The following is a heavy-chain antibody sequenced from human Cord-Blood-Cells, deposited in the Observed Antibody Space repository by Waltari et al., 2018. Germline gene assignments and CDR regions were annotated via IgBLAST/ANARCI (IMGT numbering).Heavy chain of an antibody. CDR2: INAGNGNT. D-gene: IGHD2-2*01. CDR1: GYTFTSYA. J-gene: IGHJ3*02. CDR3: ASGDCSSTSCYDAFDI. V-gene: IGHV1-3*01. Sequence: QVQLVQSGAEVKKPGASVKVSCKASGYTFTSYAMHWVRQAPGQRLEWMGWINAGNGNTKYSQKFQGRVTITRDTSASTAYMELSSLRSEDTAVYYCASGDCSSTSCYDAFDIWGQGTMVTVSS.